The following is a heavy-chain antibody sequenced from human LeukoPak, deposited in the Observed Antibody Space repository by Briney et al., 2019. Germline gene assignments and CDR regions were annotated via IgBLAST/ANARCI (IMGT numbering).Heavy chain of an antibody. D-gene: IGHD4-17*01. CDR3: ARVGYGDNNFDY. CDR1: GGSISSYY. V-gene: IGHV4-34*01. CDR2: INHSGST. J-gene: IGHJ4*02. Sequence: SETLSLTCTVSGGSISSYYWSWIRQPPGKGLEWIGEINHSGSTNYNPSLKSRVTISVDTSKNQFSLKLSSVTAADTAVYYCARVGYGDNNFDYWGQGTLVTVSS.